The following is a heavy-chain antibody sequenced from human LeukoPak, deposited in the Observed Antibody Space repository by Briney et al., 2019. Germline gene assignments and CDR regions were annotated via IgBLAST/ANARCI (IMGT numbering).Heavy chain of an antibody. Sequence: GWSLRLSCAASGFTFSSYDMSWVRQAPGKGLGWVSVISGNGGRTYYADSVKGRFTISRDNSKNTLDLQMNSLRAEDTAVYYCTTARNYLESSAYSSGGMAVWGQGTTVTVSS. J-gene: IGHJ6*02. V-gene: IGHV3-23*01. CDR1: GFTFSSYD. CDR2: ISGNGGRT. D-gene: IGHD3-22*01. CDR3: TTARNYLESSAYSSGGMAV.